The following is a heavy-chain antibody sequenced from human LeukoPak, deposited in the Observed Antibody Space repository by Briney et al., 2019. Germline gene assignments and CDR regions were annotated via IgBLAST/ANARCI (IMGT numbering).Heavy chain of an antibody. J-gene: IGHJ6*04. V-gene: IGHV3-7*01. D-gene: IGHD3-10*02. CDR1: GLTFSSYW. Sequence: GGSLRLSCAASGLTFSSYWMTWVRQAPGKGLEWVANIKPDGSQIYYVDSVKGRFTISRDNAKNSLYLQMNSLRAEDTAVYYCAELGITMIGGVWGKGTTVTISS. CDR3: AELGITMIGGV. CDR2: IKPDGSQI.